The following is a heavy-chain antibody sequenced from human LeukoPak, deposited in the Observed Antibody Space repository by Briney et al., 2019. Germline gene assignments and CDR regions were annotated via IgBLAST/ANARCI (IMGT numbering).Heavy chain of an antibody. CDR2: ISYDGNNI. D-gene: IGHD1-1*01. V-gene: IGHV3-30*18. CDR3: AKGANWNDASFDY. CDR1: GFTFSSYG. J-gene: IGHJ4*02. Sequence: GGSLRLSCAASGFTFSSYGMHWVRQAPGKGLEWVAVISYDGNNIYYADSVKGRFTISRDNSKNTLYLQMSSLRAEDTAVYYCAKGANWNDASFDYWGQGTLVTVSS.